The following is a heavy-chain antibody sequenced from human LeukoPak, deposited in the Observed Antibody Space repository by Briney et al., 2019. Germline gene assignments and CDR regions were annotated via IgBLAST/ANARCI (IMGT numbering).Heavy chain of an antibody. D-gene: IGHD5-18*01. CDR3: TTVDSYGSY. Sequence: RLXXAAXXFTXXXXWMSXVRXAXXXXXXWVGRIKSKTDGGTTDYAAPVKGRFTISRDDSKNTLYLQMNSLKTEDTAVYYCTTVDSYGSYWGQGTLVTVSS. J-gene: IGHJ4*02. CDR1: XFTXXXXW. V-gene: IGHV3-15*01. CDR2: IKSKTDGGTT.